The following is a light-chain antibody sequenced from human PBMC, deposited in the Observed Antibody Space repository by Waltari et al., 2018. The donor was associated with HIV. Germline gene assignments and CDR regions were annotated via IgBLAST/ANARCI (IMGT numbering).Light chain of an antibody. Sequence: DIQLTQAPSILSASVGDRVSVTCRASQSISTSLAWYQVKAGKAPKLLIYKASSLNSGVPSRFSGRGSGTDFTLTISSLQSDDFATYYQQYNVYSTFGQGTKVEIK. V-gene: IGKV1-5*03. CDR3: QQYNVYST. J-gene: IGKJ1*01. CDR1: QSISTS. CDR2: KAS.